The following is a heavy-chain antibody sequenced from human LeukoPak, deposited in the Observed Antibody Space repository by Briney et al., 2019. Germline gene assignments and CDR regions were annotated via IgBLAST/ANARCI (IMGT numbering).Heavy chain of an antibody. V-gene: IGHV4-59*11. CDR3: ARVRGSGWVDY. Sequence: SDTLSLMCTVSGGSISSHYWSWIRQPPGGGLEGIGYNYYSGTNNSNPPLKSRVTISVDTSKNQFSLKLSSGTAADTAVYYCARVRGSGWVDYWGQGTLVTVSS. CDR1: GGSISSHY. J-gene: IGHJ4*02. CDR2: NYYSGTN. D-gene: IGHD6-19*01.